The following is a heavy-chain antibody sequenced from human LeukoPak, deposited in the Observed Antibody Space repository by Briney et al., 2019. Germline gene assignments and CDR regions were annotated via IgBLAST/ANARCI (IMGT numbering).Heavy chain of an antibody. CDR3: ARGSRYSTSNFDY. D-gene: IGHD1-14*01. V-gene: IGHV1-2*02. CDR2: INPNSGGT. J-gene: IGHJ4*02. CDR1: GYTFTGYY. Sequence: ASVKVSCKASGYTFTGYYMHWVRQAPGQGLEWMGWINPNSGGTNYAQKFQGRVTMTRDTSVSTAYMELSRLRSDDTAVYYCARGSRYSTSNFDYWGQGTLVTVSS.